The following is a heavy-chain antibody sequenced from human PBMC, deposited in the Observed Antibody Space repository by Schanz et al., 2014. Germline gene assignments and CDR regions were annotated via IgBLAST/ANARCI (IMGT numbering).Heavy chain of an antibody. CDR3: AREYASTWFESNVMAGRIVN. Sequence: EVQLVESGGGLVKSGGSLRLSCATSGFIFTSYSMHWVRQAPGKGLEWVSSISSSSNYYYYADSVKGRFTISRDAAKDSLFLQMTSLRADDTAVYFCAREYASTWFESNVMAGRIVNWGQGTLVTVSS. V-gene: IGHV3-21*01. D-gene: IGHD2-8*01. CDR2: ISSSSNYY. J-gene: IGHJ4*02. CDR1: GFIFTSYS.